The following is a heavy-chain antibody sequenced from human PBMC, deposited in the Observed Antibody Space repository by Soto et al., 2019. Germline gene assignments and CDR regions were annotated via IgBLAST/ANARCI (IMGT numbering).Heavy chain of an antibody. D-gene: IGHD3-22*01. V-gene: IGHV3-48*02. Sequence: GGSLRLSCAASGFTFSSYSMNWVRQAPGKGLEWVSYISSCSSTIYYADSVKGRFTISRDNAKNSLYLQMNSLRDEDTAVYYCARDQDYYDSSGYYDAFDIWGQGTMVTVSS. J-gene: IGHJ3*02. CDR3: ARDQDYYDSSGYYDAFDI. CDR2: ISSCSSTI. CDR1: GFTFSSYS.